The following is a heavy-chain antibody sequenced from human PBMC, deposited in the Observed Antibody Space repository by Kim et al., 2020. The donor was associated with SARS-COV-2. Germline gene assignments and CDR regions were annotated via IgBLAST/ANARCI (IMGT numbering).Heavy chain of an antibody. V-gene: IGHV4-4*07. Sequence: TNYHPSLKSRVTMSVDTSKDQFSLKLSSVTAADTAVYYCAREGAPAGSDYWGQGTLVTVSS. CDR2: T. J-gene: IGHJ4*02. CDR3: AREGAPAGSDY. D-gene: IGHD6-19*01.